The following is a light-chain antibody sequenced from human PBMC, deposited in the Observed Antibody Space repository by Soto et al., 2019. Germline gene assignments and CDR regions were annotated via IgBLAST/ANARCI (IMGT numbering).Light chain of an antibody. J-gene: IGKJ1*01. CDR3: QHYNRLWT. Sequence: DIQMTQSPSTLSASVGDRVTITCRASQSISSWLAWYQQKPGKAPKLLIYKASSLESGVPSRFSGSGSGTEFTLTISSLQPDDFATYYCQHYNRLWTVGQGTKVDI. CDR1: QSISSW. CDR2: KAS. V-gene: IGKV1-5*03.